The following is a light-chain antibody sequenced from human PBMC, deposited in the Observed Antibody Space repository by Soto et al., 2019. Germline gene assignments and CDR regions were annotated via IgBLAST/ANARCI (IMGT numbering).Light chain of an antibody. CDR1: QSVRSNY. Sequence: EIVLTQSPGTLSFSPGERGTLSCRASQSVRSNYLAWYQQKPGQAPRLLIYDASSRATGIPDRFNGSGSGTDFTLTISRLEPEDSAVYLCQQYGSSPLTFGGGTTVEIK. CDR2: DAS. V-gene: IGKV3-20*01. CDR3: QQYGSSPLT. J-gene: IGKJ4*01.